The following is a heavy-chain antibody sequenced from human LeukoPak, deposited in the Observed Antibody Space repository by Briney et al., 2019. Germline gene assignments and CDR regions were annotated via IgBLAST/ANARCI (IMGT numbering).Heavy chain of an antibody. D-gene: IGHD3-10*01. Sequence: SVKVSCKASGGTFISYAISWVRQAPGQGLEWMGGIIPIFGTANYAQKFQGRVTITADKSTSTAYMELSSLRSEDMAVYYCASAYGSGSGGDYWGQGTLVTVSS. CDR2: IIPIFGTA. V-gene: IGHV1-69*06. J-gene: IGHJ4*02. CDR1: GGTFISYA. CDR3: ASAYGSGSGGDY.